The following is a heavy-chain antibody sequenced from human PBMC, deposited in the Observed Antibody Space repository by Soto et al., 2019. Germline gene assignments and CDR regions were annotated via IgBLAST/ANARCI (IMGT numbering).Heavy chain of an antibody. Sequence: QVQLVQSGAEVKKPEASVKVSCKGSGYTFASHGISWVRQAPGQGLEWMGWISADNSNRNYAEKFQGRVTMTTDTSTSTAYLEVRSLRSDDTAVYYCARDAWQQCPGDYWGQGTLVTVSS. V-gene: IGHV1-18*01. CDR3: ARDAWQQCPGDY. D-gene: IGHD2-2*01. CDR2: ISADNSNR. J-gene: IGHJ4*02. CDR1: GYTFASHG.